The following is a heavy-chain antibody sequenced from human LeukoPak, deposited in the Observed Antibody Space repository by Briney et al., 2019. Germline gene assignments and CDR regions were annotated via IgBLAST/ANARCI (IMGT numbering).Heavy chain of an antibody. CDR1: GTSVSVKSAS. V-gene: IGHV6-1*01. CDR2: TYYRSKWFT. J-gene: IGHJ4*02. CDR3: TRDSGSYYGHFDS. Sequence: SQTLSLTCGVSGTSVSVKSASWNWIRQSPSSGLEWLGRTYYRSKWFTDYAVSVRGRVTINADTANNQFSLQLSAATPEDTALYYCTRDSGSYYGHFDSWGQGTLVTVSS. D-gene: IGHD1-26*01.